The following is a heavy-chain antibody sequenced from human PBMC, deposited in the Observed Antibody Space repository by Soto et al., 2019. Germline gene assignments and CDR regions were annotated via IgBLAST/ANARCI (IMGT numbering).Heavy chain of an antibody. J-gene: IGHJ4*02. CDR2: IYYSGST. CDR1: GGSISSYY. Sequence: SETLSLTCTVSGGSISSYYWSWIRQPPGKGLEWIGYIYYSGSTNYNPSLKSRVTISVDTSKNQFSLKLSSVTAADTAVYYCARLVYSGYDLSYYFDYWGQGTLVTVSS. CDR3: ARLVYSGYDLSYYFDY. V-gene: IGHV4-59*08. D-gene: IGHD5-12*01.